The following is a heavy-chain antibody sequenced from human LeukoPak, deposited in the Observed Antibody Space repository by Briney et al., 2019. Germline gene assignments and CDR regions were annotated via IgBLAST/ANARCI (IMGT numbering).Heavy chain of an antibody. V-gene: IGHV1-18*01. CDR2: ISAYNGNT. Sequence: ASVKVSCKASAYTFTSYGISWVRQAPGQGLEWMGWISAYNGNTNYAQKLQGRVTMTTDTSTSTAYMELRSLRSDDTAVYYCARIPITMIVAEAFDIWGQGTMVTVSS. CDR3: ARIPITMIVAEAFDI. CDR1: AYTFTSYG. D-gene: IGHD3-22*01. J-gene: IGHJ3*02.